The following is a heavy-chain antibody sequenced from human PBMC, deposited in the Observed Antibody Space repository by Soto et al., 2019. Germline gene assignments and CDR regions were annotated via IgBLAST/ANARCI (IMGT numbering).Heavy chain of an antibody. D-gene: IGHD2-15*01. CDR2: IYYSGST. CDR1: GGSISSYY. V-gene: IGHV4-59*01. J-gene: IGHJ3*02. Sequence: PSEILSLTCTVSGGSISSYYWSWIRQPPGKGLEWIGYIYYSGSTNYNPSLKSRVTISVDTSKNQFSLKLSSVTAADTAVYYCARLATDIVVVVAATEDGAFDIWGQGTMVTVSS. CDR3: ARLATDIVVVVAATEDGAFDI.